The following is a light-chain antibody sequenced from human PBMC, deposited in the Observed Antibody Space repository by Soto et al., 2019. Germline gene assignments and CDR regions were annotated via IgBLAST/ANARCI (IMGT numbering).Light chain of an antibody. CDR2: SNN. CDR1: GSNIGSNT. J-gene: IGLJ2*01. V-gene: IGLV1-44*01. CDR3: AAWDDSLNGSVV. Sequence: SVLTQPPSASGTPGQRVTISCSGSGSNIGSNTVNWYQQLPGTAPKLLIYSNNQRPSGVPDRFSGSKSGTSASLAISGLQSEDEADYYCAAWDDSLNGSVVFGGGTKLTVL.